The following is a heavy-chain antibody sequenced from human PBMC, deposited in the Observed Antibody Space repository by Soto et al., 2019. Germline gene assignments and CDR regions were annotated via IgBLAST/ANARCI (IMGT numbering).Heavy chain of an antibody. CDR1: GFMFSSYW. CDR3: VRAHIGVGIDY. CDR2: IDSDGSDT. D-gene: IGHD2-21*01. Sequence: EVQLVESGGGLAQPGGSLRLSCAASGFMFSSYWMHWVRQAPGKGPVWVSHIDSDGSDTTYADSVKGRFTISRDNAKNTLYLQMNSLRAEDTAVYYCVRAHIGVGIDYWGLGTLVTVSS. V-gene: IGHV3-74*01. J-gene: IGHJ4*02.